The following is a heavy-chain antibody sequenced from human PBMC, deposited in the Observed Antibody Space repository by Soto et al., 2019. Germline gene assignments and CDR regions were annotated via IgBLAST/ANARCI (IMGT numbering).Heavy chain of an antibody. J-gene: IGHJ6*02. D-gene: IGHD2-15*01. CDR3: AREQQGVSYYYYHYGMDV. Sequence: SVKVSCKASGGTFSSYAISWVRQAPGQGLEWMGGIIPIFGTANYAQKFQGRVTMTRDTSISTAYMELSRLRSDDTAVYYCAREQQGVSYYYYHYGMDVWGQGPMVTVSS. V-gene: IGHV1-69*05. CDR1: GGTFSSYA. CDR2: IIPIFGTA.